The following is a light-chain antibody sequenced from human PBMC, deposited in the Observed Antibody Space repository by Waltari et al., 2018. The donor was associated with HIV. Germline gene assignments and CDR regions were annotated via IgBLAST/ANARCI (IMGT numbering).Light chain of an antibody. J-gene: IGLJ2*01. CDR2: EVS. CDR3: CSYVGSSSVV. Sequence: SALTQPASVSGSPGQSITISCTGTSSDVGSYDLVSWYQQYPGKAPKLMIYEVSKRPSGVSNRFSGSKSGNTASLTISGLQAEDEADYYCCSYVGSSSVVFGGGTKLTVL. V-gene: IGLV2-23*02. CDR1: SSDVGSYDL.